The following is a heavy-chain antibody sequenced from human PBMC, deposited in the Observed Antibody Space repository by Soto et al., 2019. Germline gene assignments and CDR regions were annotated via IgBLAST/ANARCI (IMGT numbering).Heavy chain of an antibody. D-gene: IGHD7-27*01. J-gene: IGHJ3*01. CDR1: GFILNNYA. CDR2: IGGTDGDSDGVP. CDR3: VKRARNWAAFDF. V-gene: IGHV3-23*01. Sequence: VQLLESGGDLVQPGGSLRRSCVASGFILNNYAMSWVRQAPGKGLEWVSTIGGTDGDSDGVPWYEDSVKGRFPISRDSSEDTLFLHMDNLRAEDSALYYCVKRARNWAAFDFWGQGTTVVVSS.